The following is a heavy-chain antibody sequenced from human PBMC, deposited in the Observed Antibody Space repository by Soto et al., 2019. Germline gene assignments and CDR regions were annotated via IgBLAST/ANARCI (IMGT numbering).Heavy chain of an antibody. CDR1: GFTFSSYG. Sequence: QVQLVESGGGVVQPGRSLRLSCAASGFTFSSYGMHWVRQAPGKGLEWVAVISYDGSNKYYADSVKGRFTISRDNSKNTLYLQMNSLRAEDTAVYYCAKDKEKVAYIFDYWGQGTLGTVSS. CDR3: AKDKEKVAYIFDY. D-gene: IGHD1-1*01. CDR2: ISYDGSNK. V-gene: IGHV3-30*18. J-gene: IGHJ4*02.